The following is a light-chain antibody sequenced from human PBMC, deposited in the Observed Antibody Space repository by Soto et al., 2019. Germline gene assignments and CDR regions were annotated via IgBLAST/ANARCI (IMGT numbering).Light chain of an antibody. Sequence: EIVLMQSPGTLSLSPGERATLSCRASQTVTNNYLAWYQQKPGQAPRLLVYGAFNRATGIPDRFSGSGSGTDFTLTIARLEPEDFAVYYCQQYVRSAWTFGQGTKVEIK. V-gene: IGKV3-20*01. CDR2: GAF. CDR1: QTVTNNY. CDR3: QQYVRSAWT. J-gene: IGKJ1*01.